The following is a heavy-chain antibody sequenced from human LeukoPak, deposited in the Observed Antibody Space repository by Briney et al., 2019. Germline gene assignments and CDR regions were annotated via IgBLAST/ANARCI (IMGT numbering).Heavy chain of an antibody. CDR3: ARAGGITMVLDWFDP. CDR2: IYPGDSDT. J-gene: IGHJ5*02. D-gene: IGHD3-10*01. CDR1: GYSFTNYW. V-gene: IGHV5-51*01. Sequence: GESLKISCKGSGYSFTNYWIGWVRQMPGKGLEWMGIIYPGDSDTRYSPSFQGQVTISADKSISTAYLQWSSLKASDTAMYYCARAGGITMVLDWFDPWGQGTLVTVSS.